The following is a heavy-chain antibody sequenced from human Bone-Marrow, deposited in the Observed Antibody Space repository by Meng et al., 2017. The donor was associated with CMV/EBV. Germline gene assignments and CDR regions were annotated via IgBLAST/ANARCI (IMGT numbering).Heavy chain of an antibody. V-gene: IGHV3-74*01. J-gene: IGHJ1*01. CDR3: TRDFSGHFGH. Sequence: CAASGLKLSGRWKRWVMGTQGKGMMRGERIATDGRKEYNEETVKGRFTISRDNAKDMLYLQMNSLRVEDTAVYYCTRDFSGHFGHWGQGTLVTVSS. CDR1: GLKLSGRW. CDR2: IATDGRKE. D-gene: IGHD1-14*01.